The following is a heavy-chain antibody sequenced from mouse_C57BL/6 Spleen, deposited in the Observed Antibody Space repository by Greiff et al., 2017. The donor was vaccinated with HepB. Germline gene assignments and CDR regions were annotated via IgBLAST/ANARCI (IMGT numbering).Heavy chain of an antibody. V-gene: IGHV1-39*01. D-gene: IGHD3-1*01. CDR3: ARSGRREGHFDY. CDR2: INPNYGTT. J-gene: IGHJ2*01. CDR1: GYSFTDYN. Sequence: VHVKQSGPELVKPGASVKISCKASGYSFTDYNMNWVKQSNGKSLEWIGVINPNYGTTSYNQKFKGKATLTVDQSSSTAYMQLNSLTSEDSAVYYCARSGRREGHFDYWGQGTTLTVSS.